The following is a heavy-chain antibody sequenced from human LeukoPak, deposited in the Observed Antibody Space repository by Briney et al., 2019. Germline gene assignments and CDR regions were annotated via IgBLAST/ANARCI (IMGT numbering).Heavy chain of an antibody. V-gene: IGHV3-53*01. J-gene: IGHJ4*02. CDR2: IYSDGNT. D-gene: IGHD4-17*01. CDR3: ARGTVTAPDY. Sequence: GGSLRLSCAASGFIISTNYMSWVRQAPGKGLEWVSVIYSDGNTYYADSVKGRFTISRDISKNTLYLQMNSLRAEDTAVYYCARGTVTAPDYWGQGTLVTVSS. CDR1: GFIISTNY.